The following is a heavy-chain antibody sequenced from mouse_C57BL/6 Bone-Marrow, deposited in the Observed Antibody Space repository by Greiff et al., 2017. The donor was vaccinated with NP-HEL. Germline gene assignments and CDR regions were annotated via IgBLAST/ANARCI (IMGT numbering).Heavy chain of an antibody. CDR1: GYTFTDYY. Sequence: QVQLKESGPELVKPGASVKISCKASGYTFTDYYINWVKQRPGQGLEWIGWIFPGSGSTYYNEKFKGKATLTVDKSSSTAYMLLSSLTSEDSAVYFCARKRVLRFAWFAYWGQGTLVTVSA. D-gene: IGHD1-1*01. V-gene: IGHV1-75*01. CDR3: ARKRVLRFAWFAY. J-gene: IGHJ3*01. CDR2: IFPGSGST.